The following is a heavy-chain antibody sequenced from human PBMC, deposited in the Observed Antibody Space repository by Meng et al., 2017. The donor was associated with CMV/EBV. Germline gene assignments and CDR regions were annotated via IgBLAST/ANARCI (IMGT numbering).Heavy chain of an antibody. CDR1: GFTFSSYW. V-gene: IGHV3-74*01. CDR3: ARDVTGAGIVVVPAASVKGGMDV. CDR2: INSDGSST. Sequence: GESLKISCAASGFTFSSYWMHWVRQAPGKGLVWVSRINSDGSSTSYADSVKGRFTISRDNAKNTLYLQMNSLRAEDTAVYYCARDVTGAGIVVVPAASVKGGMDVWGQGTTVTVSS. J-gene: IGHJ6*02. D-gene: IGHD2-2*01.